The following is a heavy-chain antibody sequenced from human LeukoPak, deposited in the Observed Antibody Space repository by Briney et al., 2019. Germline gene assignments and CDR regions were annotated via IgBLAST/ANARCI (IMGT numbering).Heavy chain of an antibody. CDR3: AKDLETTVLNYHYYGMDV. V-gene: IGHV3-30*18. CDR1: GFTFSSYG. J-gene: IGHJ6*02. Sequence: GGSLRLSFAASGFTFSSYGMHWVRQAPGKGLEWVAVTSYDGSNNYYADSVKGRFTISRDNSKNALYLQMNSLRAEDTAVYYCAKDLETTVLNYHYYGMDVWGQGTTVTVPS. CDR2: TSYDGSNN. D-gene: IGHD4-23*01.